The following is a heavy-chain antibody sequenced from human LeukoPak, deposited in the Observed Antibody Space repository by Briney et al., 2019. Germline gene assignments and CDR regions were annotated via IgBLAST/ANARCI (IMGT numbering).Heavy chain of an antibody. V-gene: IGHV4-31*03. D-gene: IGHD3-9*01. CDR1: GGSISSGGYY. J-gene: IGHJ5*02. CDR2: IYYSGST. Sequence: SETLSLTCTVSGGSISSGGYYWSWIRQHPGKGLEWIGYIYYSGSTYYNPSLKSRVTISVDTSKNQFSLKLSSVTAADTAVYYCARLSLEYYDILTGDYRSCWFDPWGQGTLVTVSS. CDR3: ARLSLEYYDILTGDYRSCWFDP.